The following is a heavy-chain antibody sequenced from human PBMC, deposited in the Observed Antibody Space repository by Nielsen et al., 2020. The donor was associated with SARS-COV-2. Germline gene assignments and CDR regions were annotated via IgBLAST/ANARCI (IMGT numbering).Heavy chain of an antibody. CDR3: AKDFSSRGGWYYYYGMDV. Sequence: GGSLRLSCAASGFTFSSYGMHWVRQAPGKGLEWVAVISYDGSNKYYADSVKGRFTISRDNAKNSLYLQMNSLRAEDTALYYCAKDFSSRGGWYYYYGMDVWGQGTTVTVSS. D-gene: IGHD3-3*01. CDR2: ISYDGSNK. J-gene: IGHJ6*02. CDR1: GFTFSSYG. V-gene: IGHV3-30*18.